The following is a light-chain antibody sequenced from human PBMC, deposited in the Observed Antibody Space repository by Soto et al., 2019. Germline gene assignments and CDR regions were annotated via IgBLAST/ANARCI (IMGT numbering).Light chain of an antibody. CDR3: CSYGGGYTPLL. CDR2: DVT. V-gene: IGLV2-11*01. Sequence: QSVLTQPRSVSGSPGQSVTISCTGTSSDVGGYIYVSWYQQHPGQAPKLMIYDVTKRPSGVPDRFSGSKSGNTASLSISGLQAEDEADYYCCSYGGGYTPLLFGGGTKLTVL. J-gene: IGLJ2*01. CDR1: SSDVGGYIY.